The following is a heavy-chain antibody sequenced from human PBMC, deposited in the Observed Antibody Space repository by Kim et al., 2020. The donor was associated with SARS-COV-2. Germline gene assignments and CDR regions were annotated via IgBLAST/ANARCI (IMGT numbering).Heavy chain of an antibody. J-gene: IGHJ5*01. CDR3: GKDTTRSSAWSWIDS. D-gene: IGHD6-13*01. Sequence: GGSLRLFCVASGFTFGDYAMHWVRQVPGKGLEWVSLITWDGSNTHYTDSVKGRFTITRDNTKNSLYLQMNDLSAGDSALYFCGKDTTRSSAWSWIDSWG. CDR1: GFTFGDYA. CDR2: ITWDGSNT. V-gene: IGHV3-43D*03.